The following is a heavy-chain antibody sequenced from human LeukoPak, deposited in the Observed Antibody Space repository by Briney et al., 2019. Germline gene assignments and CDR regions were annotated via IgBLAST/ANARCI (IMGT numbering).Heavy chain of an antibody. V-gene: IGHV3-21*01. J-gene: IGHJ4*02. CDR3: ARDSGLTRPYYLDY. CDR1: GFTFSSYG. CDR2: ISSSSSYI. Sequence: GGSLRLSCAASGFTFSSYGMHWVRQAPGKGLEWVSSISSSSSYIYYADSVKGRFTISRDNAKNSLYLQMNSLRAEDTAVYYCARDSGLTRPYYLDYWGQGTLVTVSS. D-gene: IGHD3-10*01.